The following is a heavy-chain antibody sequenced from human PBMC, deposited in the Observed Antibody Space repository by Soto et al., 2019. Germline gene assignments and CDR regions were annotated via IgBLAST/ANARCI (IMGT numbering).Heavy chain of an antibody. V-gene: IGHV5-51*01. Sequence: EVQLVQSGTEVKKPGESLKISCQGSGYDFTSYWIGWVRQMPGKGLQWMTFINPGDSDTRYSPSFQGQVTISVDKSINTAYLQWSSLKAADTAMYYCATQRGGGLIDNWGQGTLLTVSS. D-gene: IGHD3-16*01. CDR1: GYDFTSYW. CDR3: ATQRGGGLIDN. CDR2: INPGDSDT. J-gene: IGHJ4*02.